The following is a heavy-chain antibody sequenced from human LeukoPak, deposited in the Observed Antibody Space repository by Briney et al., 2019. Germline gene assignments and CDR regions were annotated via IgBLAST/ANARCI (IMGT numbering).Heavy chain of an antibody. Sequence: GGSLRLSCAASGFTFSSYAMHWVRQAPGKGLEWVAVISYDGSNKYYADSVKGRFTITRDNSKNTLYLQMNSLRAEDTAVYYCTAGIGTNWGQGTLVTASS. CDR2: ISYDGSNK. D-gene: IGHD6-13*01. J-gene: IGHJ4*02. CDR3: TAGIGTN. CDR1: GFTFSSYA. V-gene: IGHV3-30-3*01.